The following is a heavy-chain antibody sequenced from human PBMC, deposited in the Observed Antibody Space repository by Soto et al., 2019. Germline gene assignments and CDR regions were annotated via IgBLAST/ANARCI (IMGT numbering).Heavy chain of an antibody. V-gene: IGHV3-30-3*01. CDR1: GFTFSSYA. CDR3: ARGFGIAVAGHLGGYYGMDV. Sequence: QVQLVESGGGVVQPGRSLRLACAASGFTFSSYAMHWVRQAPGKGLEWVAVISCDGSNKYYADSVKGRFTISRDNSKNTLYLQMNSLRAEDTAVYYCARGFGIAVAGHLGGYYGMDVWGQGTTVTVSS. D-gene: IGHD6-19*01. J-gene: IGHJ6*02. CDR2: ISCDGSNK.